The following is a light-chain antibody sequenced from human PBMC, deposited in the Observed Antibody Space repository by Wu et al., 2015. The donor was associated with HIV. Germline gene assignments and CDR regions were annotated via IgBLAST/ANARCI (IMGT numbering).Light chain of an antibody. CDR1: QSVSRSY. CDR3: QHYDGSPWT. J-gene: IGKJ1*01. CDR2: GAS. Sequence: PGERATLSCRASQSVSRSYFAWYQQKRGQAPRLLIYGASSRAPGIPDRFSGSGSGTDFTLTISRLEPEDFAVYYCQHYDGSPWTFGQGTRVEIK. V-gene: IGKV3-20*01.